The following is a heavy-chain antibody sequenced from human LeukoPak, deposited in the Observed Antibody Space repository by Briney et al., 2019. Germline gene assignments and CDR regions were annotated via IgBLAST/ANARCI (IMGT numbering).Heavy chain of an antibody. J-gene: IGHJ4*02. CDR2: INPNSGGT. D-gene: IGHD2-15*01. CDR3: ASLYCSGGSCYPTLGY. V-gene: IGHV1-2*02. Sequence: ASVKVSCKASGYTFTGYYMHWVRQAPGQGLEWMGWINPNSGGTNYAQKFQGRVTMTRDTSTSTAYMELRSLRSDDTAVYYCASLYCSGGSCYPTLGYWGQGTLVTVSS. CDR1: GYTFTGYY.